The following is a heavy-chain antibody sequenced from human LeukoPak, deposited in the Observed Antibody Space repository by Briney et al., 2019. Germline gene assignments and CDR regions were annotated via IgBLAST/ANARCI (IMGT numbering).Heavy chain of an antibody. V-gene: IGHV3-23*01. J-gene: IGHJ4*02. CDR2: VSGSGGST. CDR1: GFTFSSYG. CDR3: AKQGYYDSSGYYDY. Sequence: GGSLTLSCAASGFTFSSYGMSWVRQAPGEWLEWVSAVSGSGGSTYYAESVKGRFTISRDNSKNTLYPQMNSLRAEDTAVYYCAKQGYYDSSGYYDYWGQGTLVTVSS. D-gene: IGHD3-22*01.